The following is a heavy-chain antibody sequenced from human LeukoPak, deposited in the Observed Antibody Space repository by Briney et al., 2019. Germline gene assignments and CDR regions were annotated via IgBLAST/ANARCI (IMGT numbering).Heavy chain of an antibody. V-gene: IGHV1-69-2*01. CDR2: VDPEDGET. J-gene: IGHJ4*02. Sequence: ASVKVSCKVSGYTFTDYYMHWVQQAPGKGLEWMGLVDPEDGETIYAEKFQGRVTITADTSTDTAYMELSSLRSEDTAVYHCATDRSIPVATIIGGGWGQGTLVTVSS. D-gene: IGHD5-12*01. CDR1: GYTFTDYY. CDR3: ATDRSIPVATIIGGG.